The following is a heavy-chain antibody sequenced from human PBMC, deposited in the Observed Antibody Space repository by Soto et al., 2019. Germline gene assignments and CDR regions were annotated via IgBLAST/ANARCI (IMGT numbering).Heavy chain of an antibody. V-gene: IGHV3-30-3*01. J-gene: IGHJ5*02. CDR1: GFTFSSYA. Sequence: QVQLVESGGGVVQPGRSLRLSCAASGFTFSSYAMHWVRQAPGKGLEWVAVISYDGSNKYYADSVKGRFTISRDNSKNTLYLQMNSLRAEDTAVYYCARDARECELLHWFAPWGQGTLVTVSS. CDR3: ARDARECELLHWFAP. CDR2: ISYDGSNK. D-gene: IGHD1-26*01.